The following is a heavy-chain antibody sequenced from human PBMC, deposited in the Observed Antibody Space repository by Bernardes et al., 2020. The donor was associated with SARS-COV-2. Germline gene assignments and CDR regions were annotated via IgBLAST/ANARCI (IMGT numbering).Heavy chain of an antibody. CDR2: ISSNGGTT. J-gene: IGHJ4*02. D-gene: IGHD6-19*01. CDR1: GFIFSNYA. CDR3: AKERRYNSAWYPIQFDY. V-gene: IGHV3-64D*08. Sequence: GSLRLSCSASGFIFSNYAMHWVRQAPGKGLEYVSVISSNGGTTYYADSVKGRFTISRDNSKNTLFLQMNSLRAEDTAVYFCAKERRYNSAWYPIQFDYWGQGTLVTVSS.